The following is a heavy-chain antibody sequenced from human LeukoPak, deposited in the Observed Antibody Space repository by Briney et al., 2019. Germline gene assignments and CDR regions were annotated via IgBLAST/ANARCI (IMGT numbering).Heavy chain of an antibody. V-gene: IGHV1-2*02. J-gene: IGHJ6*03. D-gene: IGHD3-10*01. Sequence: ASVKVSCKASGYTFTGYYMHWVRQAPGQGLEWMGWINPNSGGTNYAQKFQGRVTMTRDTSISTAYVELSRLRSDDTAVYYCAREGYGSGSYLGYMDVWGKGTTVTISS. CDR1: GYTFTGYY. CDR2: INPNSGGT. CDR3: AREGYGSGSYLGYMDV.